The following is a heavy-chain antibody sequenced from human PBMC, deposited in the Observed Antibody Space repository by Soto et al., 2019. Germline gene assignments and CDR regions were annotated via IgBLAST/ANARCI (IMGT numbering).Heavy chain of an antibody. CDR2: IYPGDSDT. J-gene: IGHJ6*02. Sequence: GESLKISCKGSGYSFTSYWIGWVRQMPGKGLEWMGIIYPGDSDTRYSPSFQGQVTISADKSISTAYLQWSSLKASDTAMYYCARRVEIVGALGYYYGMDVWGQGTTVTVSS. CDR1: GYSFTSYW. D-gene: IGHD1-26*01. V-gene: IGHV5-51*01. CDR3: ARRVEIVGALGYYYGMDV.